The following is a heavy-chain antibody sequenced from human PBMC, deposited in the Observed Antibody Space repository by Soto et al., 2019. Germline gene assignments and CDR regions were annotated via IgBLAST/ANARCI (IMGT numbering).Heavy chain of an antibody. J-gene: IGHJ4*02. V-gene: IGHV3-33*01. D-gene: IGHD2-15*01. CDR2: IWYDGSNK. CDR1: GFTFSSYG. Sequence: QVQLVESGRGVVQPGRSLRLSCAASGFTFSSYGMHWVRQAPGKGLEWVAVIWYDGSNKYYADSVKGRFTISRENSKNTLYLQMNSLRAEDTAVYYCARDSSAGCSGGSCYSYFDYWGQGTLVTVSS. CDR3: ARDSSAGCSGGSCYSYFDY.